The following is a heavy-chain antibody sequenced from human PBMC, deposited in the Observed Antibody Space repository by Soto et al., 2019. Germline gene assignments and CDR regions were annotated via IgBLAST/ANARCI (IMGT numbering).Heavy chain of an antibody. V-gene: IGHV3-15*07. D-gene: IGHD7-27*01. CDR2: IKSKNDGGTT. CDR3: AADLPNWGAYDFDY. Sequence: EVQLVESGGGLVEPGGSLRLSCAASGFTFTNAWLNWVRQAPGKGLEWVGRIKSKNDGGTTDYAAPVKGRFTISRDDSENTVYLQMNSLKTEDTAVYYCAADLPNWGAYDFDYWGQGTLVTVSS. CDR1: GFTFTNAW. J-gene: IGHJ4*02.